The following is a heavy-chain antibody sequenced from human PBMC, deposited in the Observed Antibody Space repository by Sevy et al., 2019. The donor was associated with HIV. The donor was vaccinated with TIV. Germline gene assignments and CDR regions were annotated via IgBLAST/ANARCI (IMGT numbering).Heavy chain of an antibody. D-gene: IGHD3-22*01. CDR3: AREGEYYDSSGYSGHDAFDI. CDR2: INSDGSST. CDR1: GFTFSSYW. Sequence: GGSLRLSCAASGFTFSSYWMHWVRQAPGKGLVWVSRINSDGSSTSYADSVKGRFTISRDNAKNTLYLQMNSLRAEDTAVYYCAREGEYYDSSGYSGHDAFDIWGQGTMVTVS. V-gene: IGHV3-74*01. J-gene: IGHJ3*02.